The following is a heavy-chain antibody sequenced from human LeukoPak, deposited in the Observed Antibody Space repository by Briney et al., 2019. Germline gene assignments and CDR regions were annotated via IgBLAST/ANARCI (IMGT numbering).Heavy chain of an antibody. D-gene: IGHD2-15*01. Sequence: SETLSLTCTVSGGSISSYYWSWIRQPPGKGLEWIGYIYYSGSTNYNPSLKSRVTISVDTSKNQFSLKLSSVTAADTAVYYCARGDGYCSGGSCCPSDWGQGTLVTVSS. CDR3: ARGDGYCSGGSCCPSD. V-gene: IGHV4-59*12. J-gene: IGHJ4*02. CDR1: GGSISSYY. CDR2: IYYSGST.